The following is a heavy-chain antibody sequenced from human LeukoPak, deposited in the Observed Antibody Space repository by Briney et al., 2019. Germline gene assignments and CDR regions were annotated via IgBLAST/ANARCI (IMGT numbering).Heavy chain of an antibody. V-gene: IGHV3-48*03. D-gene: IGHD6-19*01. Sequence: GGSLRLSCEASGFTFSSYEMNWVRQAPGKGRVGVSYFSSSGSTIYYADSVKGRFTISRDNAKNSLYLQMNSLRAEDTAVYYCARGAPGIAVAGTFDYWGQGTLVTVSS. J-gene: IGHJ4*02. CDR2: FSSSGSTI. CDR3: ARGAPGIAVAGTFDY. CDR1: GFTFSSYE.